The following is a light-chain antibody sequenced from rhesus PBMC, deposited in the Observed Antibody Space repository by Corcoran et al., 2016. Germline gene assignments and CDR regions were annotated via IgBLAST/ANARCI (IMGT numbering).Light chain of an antibody. CDR1: QDISSY. V-gene: IGKV1-25*01. Sequence: DLPMTQSPSSLSASVGDRVTITCRASQDISSYLAWYQQNPGKAPKLLIYAASTLQRGVPSRFSGSGSGTDLPLTINSLQPEDFATYYCRQHNNDPPCFGRGTKVGLK. CDR2: AAS. CDR3: RQHNNDPPC. J-gene: IGKJ4*01.